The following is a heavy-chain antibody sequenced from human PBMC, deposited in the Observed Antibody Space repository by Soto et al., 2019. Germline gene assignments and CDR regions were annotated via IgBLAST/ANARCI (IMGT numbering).Heavy chain of an antibody. Sequence: GESLKISCKASGYSFITYWIGWVRQMPGKGLVWMGIIYHGDSDTRYSPSFQGQVTISADKSINTAYLQWSSLKASDTAMYYYARHTDITGTLHYWAQVTPVTVSS. CDR3: ARHTDITGTLHY. CDR1: GYSFITYW. J-gene: IGHJ4*02. D-gene: IGHD1-7*01. CDR2: IYHGDSDT. V-gene: IGHV5-51*01.